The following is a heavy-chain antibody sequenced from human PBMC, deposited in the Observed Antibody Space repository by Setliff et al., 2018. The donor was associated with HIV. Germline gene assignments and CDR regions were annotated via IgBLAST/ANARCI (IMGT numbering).Heavy chain of an antibody. CDR3: ARSGDGDYYYYMDV. D-gene: IGHD7-27*01. CDR2: IRCDGSNG. V-gene: IGHV3-30*02. CDR1: GFTFSSYG. J-gene: IGHJ6*03. Sequence: GGSLRLSCAASGFTFSSYGMHWVRQAPGKGLEWVAFIRCDGSNGYYADSVKGRFTISRDNAKNSLYLQMNSLRAEDTAVYYCARSGDGDYYYYMDVWGKGTTVTVSS.